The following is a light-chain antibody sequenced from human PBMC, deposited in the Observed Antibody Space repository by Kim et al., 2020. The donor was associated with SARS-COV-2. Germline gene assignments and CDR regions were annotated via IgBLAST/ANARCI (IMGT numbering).Light chain of an antibody. Sequence: STGERATLACRASHSVSSNLAWYQQKPGQAPRLLIYGASTRATGIPARFSGSGSGTEFTLTISSLQSEDFAVYYCQQYNNWPPRYTFGQGTKLEI. V-gene: IGKV3-15*01. J-gene: IGKJ2*01. CDR3: QQYNNWPPRYT. CDR2: GAS. CDR1: HSVSSN.